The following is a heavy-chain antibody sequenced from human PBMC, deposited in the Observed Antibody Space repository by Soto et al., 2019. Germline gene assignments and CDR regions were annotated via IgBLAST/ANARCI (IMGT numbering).Heavy chain of an antibody. CDR1: GFTFSSYA. D-gene: IGHD2-2*01. CDR2: ISGSGGST. CDR3: AKDYCSSASCYYYYYYGMDV. J-gene: IGHJ6*02. V-gene: IGHV3-23*01. Sequence: GGSLRLSCAASGFTFSSYAMSWVRQAPGKGLEWVSAISGSGGSTYYADSVKGRFTISRDNSKNTLYLQMNSLRAEDTAVYYCAKDYCSSASCYYYYYYGMDVWGQGTTVTVSS.